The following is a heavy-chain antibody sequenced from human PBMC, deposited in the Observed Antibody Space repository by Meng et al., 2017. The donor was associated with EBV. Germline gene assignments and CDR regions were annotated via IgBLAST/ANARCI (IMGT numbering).Heavy chain of an antibody. CDR3: ARGSYGSGSYFDY. CDR2: INHSGST. V-gene: IGHV4-34*01. J-gene: IGHJ4*01. CDR1: GGSFSGYY. D-gene: IGHD3-10*01. Sequence: QVQLLQWGAGLLKPSEXLSLTCAVYGGSFSGYYWCWIRQPPVQGLEWIGEINHSGSTNYNPSLKSRVTISVDTSKDQFSLKLSSVTAADTAVYYCARGSYGSGSYFDYWGHGTLVTVSS.